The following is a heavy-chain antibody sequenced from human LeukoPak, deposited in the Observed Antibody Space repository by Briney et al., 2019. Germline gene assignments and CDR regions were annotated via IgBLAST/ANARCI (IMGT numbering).Heavy chain of an antibody. CDR1: GGSFSNYY. CDR2: INYSGNT. D-gene: IGHD6-13*01. CDR3: AGSYSSTWYSTFDI. Sequence: KPSETLSLTCAVYGGSFSNYYWSWIRQPPGKGLEWIGSINYSGNTYYNPSLKSRVTISVDTSKNQFSLNLSSVTAAETSIYYCAGSYSSTWYSTFDIWGQGTMVTVSS. V-gene: IGHV4-59*05. J-gene: IGHJ3*02.